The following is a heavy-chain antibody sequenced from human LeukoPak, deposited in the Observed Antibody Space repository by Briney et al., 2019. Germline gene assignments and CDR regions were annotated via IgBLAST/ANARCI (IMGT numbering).Heavy chain of an antibody. CDR1: GFTFSNYD. J-gene: IGHJ4*02. CDR2: IGTAGDP. V-gene: IGHV3-13*05. D-gene: IGHD5-18*01. CDR3: ARGRGYSYGLDY. Sequence: GGSLRLSCAASGFTFSNYDMHWVRQAAGKGLEWVSAIGTAGDPYYPGSVTGRFTISRENAKNSFYLQMNSLRAGDTAVYYCARGRGYSYGLDYWGQGTLVTVSS.